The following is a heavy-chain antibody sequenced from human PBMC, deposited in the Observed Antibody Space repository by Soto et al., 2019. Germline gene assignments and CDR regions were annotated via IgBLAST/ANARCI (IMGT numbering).Heavy chain of an antibody. CDR3: ARRAKNYDILTGYYSGPMGYYFDY. V-gene: IGHV5-51*01. CDR2: IYPGDSDT. D-gene: IGHD3-9*01. J-gene: IGHJ4*02. Sequence: PGESLKISCKGSGYSFTSYWIGWVRQMPGKGLEWMGIIYPGDSDTRYSPSFQGQVTISADKSISTAYLQWSSLKASDTAMYYCARRAKNYDILTGYYSGPMGYYFDYWGQGTLVTVSS. CDR1: GYSFTSYW.